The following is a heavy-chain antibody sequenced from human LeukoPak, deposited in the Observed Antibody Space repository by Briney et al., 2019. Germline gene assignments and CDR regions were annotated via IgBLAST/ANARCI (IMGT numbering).Heavy chain of an antibody. CDR2: IESYSRII. V-gene: IGHV3-48*01. D-gene: IGHD4-17*01. CDR3: ARQGPNGDLDF. J-gene: IGHJ4*02. Sequence: QPGGSLRLSCEASGFTFNTYSMNWVRQAPGKGLQWVSYIESYSRIIHYADSVKGRFTISRDGAKNSLFLQMNSLRAEDTAIYYCARQGPNGDLDFWGQGTLVTVSS. CDR1: GFTFNTYS.